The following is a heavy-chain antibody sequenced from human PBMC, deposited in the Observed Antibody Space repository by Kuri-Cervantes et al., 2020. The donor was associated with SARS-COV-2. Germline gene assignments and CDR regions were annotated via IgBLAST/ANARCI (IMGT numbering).Heavy chain of an antibody. V-gene: IGHV1-24*01. Sequence: ASVKVSCKVSGYTLTELYKHWVRQAPGKGLEWMGGFDPEDGETIYAQKFQGRVTMTEDTSTDTAHMELSSLRSEDTAVYYCATGVAHQPEFWGQGTMVTVSS. CDR3: ATGVAHQPEF. CDR2: FDPEDGET. D-gene: IGHD3-3*01. CDR1: GYTLTELY. J-gene: IGHJ4*02.